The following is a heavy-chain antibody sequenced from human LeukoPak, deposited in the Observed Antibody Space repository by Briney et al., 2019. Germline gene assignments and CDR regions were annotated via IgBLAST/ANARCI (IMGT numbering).Heavy chain of an antibody. Sequence: SETLSLTCTVSGGSISSGGYYWSWIRQHPGKGLEWIGYIYYSGSTYYNPSLKSRVTISVDTSKNQFSLKLSSMTAANTAVYYRARAWGNWNFDYWGQGTLVTVSS. CDR2: IYYSGST. D-gene: IGHD1-20*01. CDR1: GGSISSGGYY. J-gene: IGHJ4*02. CDR3: ARAWGNWNFDY. V-gene: IGHV4-31*03.